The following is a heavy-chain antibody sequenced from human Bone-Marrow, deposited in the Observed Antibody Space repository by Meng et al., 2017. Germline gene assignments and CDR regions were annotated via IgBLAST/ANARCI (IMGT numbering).Heavy chain of an antibody. CDR3: ARDAFRGTSSGYYDY. V-gene: IGHV3-7*01. CDR1: GFTFSSYW. CDR2: IKQDGSEK. D-gene: IGHD3-22*01. Sequence: GESLKISCAASGFTFSSYWMSWVRQAPGKGLEWVANIKQDGSEKYYVDSVKGRFTISRDNAKNSLYLQMNSLRAEDTAVYYCARDAFRGTSSGYYDYWGQGTLVTVSS. J-gene: IGHJ4*02.